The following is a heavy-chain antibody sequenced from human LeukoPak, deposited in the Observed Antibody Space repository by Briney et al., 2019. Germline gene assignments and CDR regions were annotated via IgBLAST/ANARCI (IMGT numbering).Heavy chain of an antibody. CDR2: KYYSGSA. D-gene: IGHD2-2*01. CDR1: GVSVSDGRYY. J-gene: IGHJ3*02. Sequence: SETLSLTCNVSGVSVSDGRYYWTWIRQHPGKGLEWIGYKYYSGSAKYNPSLKSRLTISIDTSKNQFSLQLSSVTAADTATHYCATPYCSGISCLDVFNMWGQGTRVTVSS. V-gene: IGHV4-31*03. CDR3: ATPYCSGISCLDVFNM.